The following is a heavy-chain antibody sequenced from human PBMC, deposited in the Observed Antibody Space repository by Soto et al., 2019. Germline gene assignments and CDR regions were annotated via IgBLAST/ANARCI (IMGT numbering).Heavy chain of an antibody. V-gene: IGHV1-69*13. Sequence: SVKVSCKASGGTFSSYAISWVRLAPGQGLEWMGGIIPIFGTANYAQKFQGRVTITADESTSTAYMELSSLRSEDTAVYYCARVPHYYDSSGYPRRDGWFDPWGQGTLVTVSS. CDR3: ARVPHYYDSSGYPRRDGWFDP. CDR1: GGTFSSYA. J-gene: IGHJ5*02. CDR2: IIPIFGTA. D-gene: IGHD3-22*01.